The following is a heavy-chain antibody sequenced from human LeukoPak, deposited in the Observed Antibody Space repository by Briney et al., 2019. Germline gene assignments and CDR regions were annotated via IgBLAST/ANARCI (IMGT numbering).Heavy chain of an antibody. CDR3: ASLIGYCSSTSCYNDDY. Sequence: ASVKVSCKASGYTFTSYDINWVRQATGQGLEWMGWMNPNSGNTGYAQKFQGRITMTRNTSISTAYMELSSLRSEDTAVYYCASLIGYCSSTSCYNDDYWGQGTLVTVSS. J-gene: IGHJ4*02. CDR1: GYTFTSYD. V-gene: IGHV1-8*01. D-gene: IGHD2-2*02. CDR2: MNPNSGNT.